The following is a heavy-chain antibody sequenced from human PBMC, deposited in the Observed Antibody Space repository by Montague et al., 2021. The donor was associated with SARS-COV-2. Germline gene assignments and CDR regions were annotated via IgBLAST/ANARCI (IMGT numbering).Heavy chain of an antibody. CDR1: GDSVSSNSAA. CDR3: ARDDPYCTNGVCYTGNWFDP. V-gene: IGHV6-1*01. D-gene: IGHD2-8*01. CDR2: TCYRSKWYN. J-gene: IGHJ5*02. Sequence: CAISGDSVSSNSAAWNWTRQAPSRGLEWLGRTCYRSKWYNDYAVSVKSRITINPDTSKNQFSLQLNSVTLEDTAVYYCARDDPYCTNGVCYTGNWFDPWGQGTLVTVSS.